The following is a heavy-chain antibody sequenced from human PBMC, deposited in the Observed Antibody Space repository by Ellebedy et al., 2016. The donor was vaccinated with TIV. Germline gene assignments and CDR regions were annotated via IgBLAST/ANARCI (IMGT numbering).Heavy chain of an antibody. V-gene: IGHV1-8*01. Sequence: AASVTVSCKASGYTFTDYDINWVRQATGQGLEYLGWMKPGSGNTAYAQKFEGRVTMTRNTSTSTAYMELSSLRSDDTAVYYCVVGLFHPWGQGTLVSVSS. D-gene: IGHD3/OR15-3a*01. CDR3: VVGLFHP. CDR1: GYTFTDYD. J-gene: IGHJ5*02. CDR2: MKPGSGNT.